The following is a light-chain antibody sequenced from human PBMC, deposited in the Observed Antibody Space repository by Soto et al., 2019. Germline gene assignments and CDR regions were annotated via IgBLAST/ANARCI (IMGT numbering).Light chain of an antibody. V-gene: IGKV1-5*01. CDR3: QQYNDSPFT. J-gene: IGKJ3*01. CDR2: DVS. Sequence: DIQMTQSPSTLSASVGDRVTITYRASQSIGSWLAWYLQKPGKAPKLLIYDVSGLQSGVPSRFSGSGSGTEFTLTISSLQPDDFATYYCQQYNDSPFTFGPGTKVDIK. CDR1: QSIGSW.